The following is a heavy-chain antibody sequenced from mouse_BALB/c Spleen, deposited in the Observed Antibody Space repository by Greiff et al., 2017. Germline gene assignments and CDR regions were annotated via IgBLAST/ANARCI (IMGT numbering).Heavy chain of an antibody. J-gene: IGHJ2*01. CDR3: ARSGIYDGYYRDY. Sequence: VQLQQSGAELMKPGASVKISCKATGYTFSSYWIEWVKQRPGHGLEWIGEILPGSGSTNYNEKFKGKATFTADTSSNTAYMQLSSLTSEDSAVYYCARSGIYDGYYRDYWGQGTTLTVSS. V-gene: IGHV1-9*01. CDR2: ILPGSGST. D-gene: IGHD2-3*01. CDR1: GYTFSSYW.